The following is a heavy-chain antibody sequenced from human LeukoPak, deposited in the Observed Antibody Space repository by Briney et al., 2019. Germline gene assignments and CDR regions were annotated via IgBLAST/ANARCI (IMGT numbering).Heavy chain of an antibody. V-gene: IGHV3-53*01. CDR3: ARGEGGCSSTSCLPYYFDY. Sequence: GGSLRLSCAASGFTVSSNYMSWVRQAPGKGLEWVSVIYSGGSTYYADSVKGRFTISRDNAKNSLYLQMNSLRAEDTAVYYCARGEGGCSSTSCLPYYFDYWGQGTLVTVSS. D-gene: IGHD2-2*01. CDR2: IYSGGST. CDR1: GFTVSSNY. J-gene: IGHJ4*02.